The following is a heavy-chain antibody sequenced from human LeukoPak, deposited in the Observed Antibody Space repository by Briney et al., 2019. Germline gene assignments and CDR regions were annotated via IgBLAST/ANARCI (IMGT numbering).Heavy chain of an antibody. Sequence: SETLSLTCTVSGGSISSYYWSWIRQPPGKGLGWIGYIYYSGSTNYNPSLKSRVTISVDTSKNQFSLKLSSVTAADTAVYYCARLGADSSSWNYYGMDVWGQGTTVTVSS. V-gene: IGHV4-59*08. CDR1: GGSISSYY. CDR3: ARLGADSSSWNYYGMDV. J-gene: IGHJ6*02. CDR2: IYYSGST. D-gene: IGHD6-13*01.